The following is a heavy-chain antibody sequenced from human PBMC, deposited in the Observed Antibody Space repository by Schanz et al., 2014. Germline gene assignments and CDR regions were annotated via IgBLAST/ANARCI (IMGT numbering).Heavy chain of an antibody. V-gene: IGHV1-18*01. Sequence: QVHLVQSGAEVKKPGSSVKVSCKASGGTFSSDTFSWVRQAPGQGLEWMGWISPYNGNTNYAQKLQGRVTMTTDTSTSTVYMELRSLTSDDSAVYYCARDRDQWDGNYLDYWGQGTLVTVSS. CDR1: GGTFSSDT. CDR2: ISPYNGNT. CDR3: ARDRDQWDGNYLDY. D-gene: IGHD1-26*01. J-gene: IGHJ4*02.